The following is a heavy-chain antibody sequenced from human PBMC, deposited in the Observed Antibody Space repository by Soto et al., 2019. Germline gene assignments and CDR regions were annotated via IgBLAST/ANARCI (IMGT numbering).Heavy chain of an antibody. J-gene: IGHJ3*01. CDR2: IYSGGST. Sequence: GGSLRLSCAASGFTVSSNYMSWVRQAPGKGLEWVSVIYSGGSTYYADSVKGRFTISRDNSKNTLYLQMNSLRAEDTAAYYCARSRPAARVVDAFDFWGQGTLVTVSS. D-gene: IGHD2-2*01. CDR1: GFTVSSNY. V-gene: IGHV3-66*01. CDR3: ARSRPAARVVDAFDF.